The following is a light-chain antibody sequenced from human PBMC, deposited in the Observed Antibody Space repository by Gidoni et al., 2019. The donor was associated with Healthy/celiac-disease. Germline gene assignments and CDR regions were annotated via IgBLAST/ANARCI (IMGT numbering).Light chain of an antibody. J-gene: IGKJ1*01. CDR2: DAS. Sequence: DIQMTQSPSTLSASVGDRITITCRASQSISSWLAWYQQKPGKAPELLIYDASSLESGVPSRFRGSGSGTEFTLTISSLQPDDFATYYCQQYNSYLWTFGQGTKVEIK. V-gene: IGKV1-5*01. CDR1: QSISSW. CDR3: QQYNSYLWT.